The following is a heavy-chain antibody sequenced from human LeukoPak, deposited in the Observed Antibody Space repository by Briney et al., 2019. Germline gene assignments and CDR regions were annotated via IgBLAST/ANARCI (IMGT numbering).Heavy chain of an antibody. CDR3: ARDKYPGSGSYYIFDY. V-gene: IGHV3-30-3*01. J-gene: IGHJ4*02. CDR1: GFTFSSYA. D-gene: IGHD1-26*01. CDR2: ISFDGSNK. Sequence: GRSLRLSCAASGFTFSSYAMHWVRQAPGKGLEWVAVISFDGSNKYYADSVKGRFTISRDNSKNTLYLQMNSLRAEDTAVYYRARDKYPGSGSYYIFDYWGRGTLVTVSS.